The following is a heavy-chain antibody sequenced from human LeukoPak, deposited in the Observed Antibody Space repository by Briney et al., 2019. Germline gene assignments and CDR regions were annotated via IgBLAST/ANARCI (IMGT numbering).Heavy chain of an antibody. D-gene: IGHD1-26*01. CDR2: INPNSGGT. J-gene: IGHJ4*02. CDR3: ARGGGIVGARKYFDY. V-gene: IGHV1-2*02. Sequence: ASVKVSCKASGYTFTGYYMHWVRQAPGQGLEWMGWINPNSGGTNYAQKFQGRVTMTRDTSISTAYMELSRLRSDDTAVYYCARGGGIVGARKYFDYWGQGTLVTVSS. CDR1: GYTFTGYY.